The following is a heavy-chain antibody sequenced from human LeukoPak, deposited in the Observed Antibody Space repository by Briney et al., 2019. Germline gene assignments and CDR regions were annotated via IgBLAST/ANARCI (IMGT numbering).Heavy chain of an antibody. J-gene: IGHJ4*02. Sequence: GASVTVSCKASGYTFTNYFLHWLRQAPGQGLDWMGWINSNSGGTHYAQKFQGRVTMTRDTSINTAYMELSRLRSDDTAVYYCARDSFGHDNDFDYWGQGTLVTVSS. V-gene: IGHV1-2*02. D-gene: IGHD3-10*01. CDR3: ARDSFGHDNDFDY. CDR2: INSNSGGT. CDR1: GYTFTNYF.